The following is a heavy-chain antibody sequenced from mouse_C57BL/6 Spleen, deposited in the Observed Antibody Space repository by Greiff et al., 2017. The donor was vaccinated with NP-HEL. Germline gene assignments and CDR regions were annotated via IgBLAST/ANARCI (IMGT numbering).Heavy chain of an antibody. J-gene: IGHJ3*01. CDR2: ISSGSSTI. CDR1: GFTFSDYG. CDR3: AREYGSSHWFAY. D-gene: IGHD1-1*01. Sequence: DVMLVESGGGLVKPGGSLKLSCAASGFTFSDYGMHWVRQAPEKGLEWVAYISSGSSTIYYADTVKGRFTISRDNAKNTLFLQMTRLRSEDTAMYYCAREYGSSHWFAYWGQGTLVTVSA. V-gene: IGHV5-17*01.